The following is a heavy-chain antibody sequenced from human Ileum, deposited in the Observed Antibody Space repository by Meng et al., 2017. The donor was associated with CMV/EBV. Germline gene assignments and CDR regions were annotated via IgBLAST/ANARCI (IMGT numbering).Heavy chain of an antibody. V-gene: IGHV3-23*01. J-gene: IGHJ6*02. CDR3: AKLQSMTTVTDTSFTHYYGIDV. Sequence: GESLKISCAASGFTFSNSAMSWVRQAPGKGLEWVSTITGIAGNTYFDTYYADSVKGRFTISRDNSRNTLYLQMTSLRAEDTAVYYCAKLQSMTTVTDTSFTHYYGIDVWGQGTTVTVSS. D-gene: IGHD4-17*01. CDR1: GFTFSNSA. CDR2: ITGIAGNT.